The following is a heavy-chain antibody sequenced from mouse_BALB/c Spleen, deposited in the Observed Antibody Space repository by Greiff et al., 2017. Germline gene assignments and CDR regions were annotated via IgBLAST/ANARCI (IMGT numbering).Heavy chain of an antibody. D-gene: IGHD2-4*01. CDR3: AREDDYDGGYFDY. V-gene: IGHV2-6-7*01. CDR2: IWGDGST. CDR1: GFSLTGYG. J-gene: IGHJ2*01. Sequence: VMLVESGPGLVAPSQSLSITCTVSGFSLTGYGVNWVRQPPGKGLEWLGMIWGDGSTDYNSALKSRLSISKDNSKSQVFLKMNSLQTDDTARYYCAREDDYDGGYFDYWGQGTTLTVSS.